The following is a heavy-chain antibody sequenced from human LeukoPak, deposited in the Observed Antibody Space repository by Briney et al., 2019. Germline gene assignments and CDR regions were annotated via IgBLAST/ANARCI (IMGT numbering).Heavy chain of an antibody. CDR1: GFTFSSYW. D-gene: IGHD5-12*01. V-gene: IGHV3-74*01. CDR2: INSDGSST. CDR3: AKEPDVVATWGYFDY. Sequence: GGSLRLSCAASGFTFSSYWMHWVRQAPGKGLVWVSRINSDGSSTYYADSVKGRFTISRDNSKNTLYLRMNSLRAEDTAVYYCAKEPDVVATWGYFDYWGQGTLVTVSS. J-gene: IGHJ4*02.